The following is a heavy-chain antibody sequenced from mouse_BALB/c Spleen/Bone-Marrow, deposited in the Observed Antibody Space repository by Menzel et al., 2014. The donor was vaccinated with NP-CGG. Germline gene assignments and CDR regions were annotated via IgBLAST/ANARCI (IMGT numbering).Heavy chain of an antibody. CDR3: ARESYGNWFAY. D-gene: IGHD2-1*01. Sequence: VQLHQSGAELARPGASVKMSCKASGYTFTSYTMHWVKQRPGQGQEWIGYINPSSGYTNYNQKFKDKATLTADKSSSTAYMQLSSLTSEDSAVYYCARESYGNWFAYWGQGTLVTVSA. CDR2: INPSSGYT. CDR1: GYTFTSYT. V-gene: IGHV1-4*01. J-gene: IGHJ3*01.